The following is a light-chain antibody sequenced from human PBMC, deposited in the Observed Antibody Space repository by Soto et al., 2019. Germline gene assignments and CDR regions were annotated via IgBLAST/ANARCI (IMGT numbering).Light chain of an antibody. CDR2: DAS. J-gene: IGKJ5*01. CDR3: QERSYWPVP. V-gene: IGKV3-11*01. CDR1: QSVRTL. Sequence: NVLTQSPGTLSLYPKDTATLSCRASQSVRTLLAWYQQKPGQAPRLVMYDASNRATGIPARFSGSGSGTDFTLTISCLEPEDFALYYCQERSYWPVPFGQGTRLEIK.